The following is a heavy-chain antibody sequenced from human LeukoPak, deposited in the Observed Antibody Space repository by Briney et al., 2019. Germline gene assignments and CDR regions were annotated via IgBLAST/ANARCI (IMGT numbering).Heavy chain of an antibody. D-gene: IGHD3-10*01. V-gene: IGHV3-7*01. CDR3: ARVPAVTMVRGVDY. CDR2: IKQDASDK. J-gene: IGHJ4*02. CDR1: AFTFSNFL. Sequence: GGSLRLSCAASAFTFSNFLMSWVRQAPGKGLEWVANIKQDASDKHYVDSVKGRFTISRDNAKNSLYLHMNSLRAENTAVYYCARVPAVTMVRGVDYWGQGTLVTVSS.